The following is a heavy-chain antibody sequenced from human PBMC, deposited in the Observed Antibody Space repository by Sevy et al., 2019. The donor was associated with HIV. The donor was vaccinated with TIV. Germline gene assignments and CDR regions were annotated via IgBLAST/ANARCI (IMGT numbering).Heavy chain of an antibody. CDR1: GYTFTGYG. J-gene: IGHJ6*03. V-gene: IGHV1-18*04. Sequence: ASVKVSCKASGYTFTGYGISWVRQAPGQGLEWMGWISAYNGNTNYAQKLQGRVTMTTDTSTSTAYMELRSLRSDDTAVYYCARVAFDSSSEEDYMDVWGKGTTVTVSS. CDR2: ISAYNGNT. D-gene: IGHD6-6*01. CDR3: ARVAFDSSSEEDYMDV.